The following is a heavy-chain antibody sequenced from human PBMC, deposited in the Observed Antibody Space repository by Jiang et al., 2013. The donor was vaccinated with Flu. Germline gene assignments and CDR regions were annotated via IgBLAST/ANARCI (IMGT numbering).Heavy chain of an antibody. CDR2: TYYKSKWYY. Sequence: GPGLVKPSQTLSLTCVISGDSVSSSSVAWNWIRQSPSRGLEWLGRTYYKSKWYYDYGLSVQSRITISPDTSKNQFSLQLNSLTPEDTAVYFCAREDTFGRLIVTLTPGGQGTLVTVS. CDR3: AREDTFGRLIVTLTP. V-gene: IGHV6-1*01. CDR1: GDSVSSSSVA. D-gene: IGHD3-16*02. J-gene: IGHJ4*02.